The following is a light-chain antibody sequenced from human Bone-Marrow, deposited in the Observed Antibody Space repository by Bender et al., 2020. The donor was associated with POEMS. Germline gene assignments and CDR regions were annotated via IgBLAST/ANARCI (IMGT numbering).Light chain of an antibody. J-gene: IGLJ1*01. CDR1: SSNIGDHY. CDR3: ADWDESLSGLYV. V-gene: IGLV1-47*01. Sequence: QSVLTQPPSASGTPGQRVTISCSGSSSNIGDHYVYWYQQLPGTAPKLLIYRNNQRPSGVPDRFSGSKSGTSASLAISGLRSEDEADYYCADWDESLSGLYVFGTGTKVTVL. CDR2: RNN.